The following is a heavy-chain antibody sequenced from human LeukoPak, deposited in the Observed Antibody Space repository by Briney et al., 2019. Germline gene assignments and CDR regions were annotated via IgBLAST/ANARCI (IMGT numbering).Heavy chain of an antibody. CDR2: IRYDGSNK. Sequence: PGGSLRLSCAASGFTFSTYGMHWVRQAPGKGLEWVAFIRYDGSNKYFADSVKGRFTISRDNSKNTLYLQMNSLRAEDTAVYYCAKDSIGYCSSTSCYYMDVWGKGTTVTVSS. V-gene: IGHV3-30*02. CDR1: GFTFSTYG. CDR3: AKDSIGYCSSTSCYYMDV. D-gene: IGHD2-2*01. J-gene: IGHJ6*03.